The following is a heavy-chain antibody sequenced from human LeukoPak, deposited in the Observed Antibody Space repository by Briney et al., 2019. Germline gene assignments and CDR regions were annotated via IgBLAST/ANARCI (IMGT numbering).Heavy chain of an antibody. Sequence: GGSLRLSCAASGFTFSSYGMHWVRQAPGKGLEWVAVIWYDGSNKYYADSVKGRFTISRGNSKNTLFLQMNCLRAEDTAVYYCARDPDDYGDYSYFDYWGQGTLVTVSS. CDR3: ARDPDDYGDYSYFDY. D-gene: IGHD4-17*01. J-gene: IGHJ4*02. CDR2: IWYDGSNK. V-gene: IGHV3-33*01. CDR1: GFTFSSYG.